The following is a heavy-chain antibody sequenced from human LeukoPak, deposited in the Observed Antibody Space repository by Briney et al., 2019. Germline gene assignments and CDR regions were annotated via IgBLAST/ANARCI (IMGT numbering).Heavy chain of an antibody. J-gene: IGHJ3*02. V-gene: IGHV3-74*01. D-gene: IGHD3-10*01. CDR3: VRDDPDYGSGDDAFDI. Sequence: GGSLRLSCAASGFTFSSYWMHWVRQAPGKGLVWVSRINTDGSSTSYADSVKGRFTISRDNAKNTLYLQMNSLRAEDTAVYYCVRDDPDYGSGDDAFDIWGQGTMVTVSS. CDR2: INTDGSST. CDR1: GFTFSSYW.